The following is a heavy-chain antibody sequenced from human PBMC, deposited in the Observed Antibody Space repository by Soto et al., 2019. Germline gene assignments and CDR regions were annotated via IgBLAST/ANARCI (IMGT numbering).Heavy chain of an antibody. CDR1: GDTFTNYA. J-gene: IGHJ5*01. Sequence: QVQLVQSGAEVKKPGSSVKVSCKASGDTFTNYAVSWVRQAPGQGLEWMGDIIPLFGTTNYAQKFQGRLTIVADESTSTGYMELTNLRSEDTALYYCARVAYTSRATHWFDCWGQGTLVTVSS. CDR2: IIPLFGTT. V-gene: IGHV1-69*01. CDR3: ARVAYTSRATHWFDC. D-gene: IGHD3-16*01.